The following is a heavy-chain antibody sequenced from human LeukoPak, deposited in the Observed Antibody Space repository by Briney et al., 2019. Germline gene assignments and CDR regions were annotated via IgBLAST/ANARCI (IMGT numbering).Heavy chain of an antibody. J-gene: IGHJ3*02. Sequence: GGSLRISCSAASGIIFSDPYLCWGQAPGKGLQWVPIRSDYGNKKYMVGSLKGRCIISTDNSNNAMYLQMNSLRAEDTAVYHSARDIRSHGSGSLDICGQGTMVTVSS. V-gene: IGHV3-30-3*01. CDR1: GIIFSDPY. CDR2: RSDYGNKK. D-gene: IGHD3-10*01. CDR3: ARDIRSHGSGSLDI.